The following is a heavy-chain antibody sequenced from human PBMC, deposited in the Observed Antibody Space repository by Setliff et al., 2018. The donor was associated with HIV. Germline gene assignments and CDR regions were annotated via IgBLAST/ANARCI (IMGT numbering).Heavy chain of an antibody. D-gene: IGHD6-6*01. J-gene: IGHJ4*02. CDR3: VRMEATRPPRGLDY. CDR2: IYYNGDT. Sequence: SETLSLTCTVSGGFVSRSSYYWGWIRQPRGKRLEWIGTIYYNGDTQYNPSFKSRVIMSVDTSKNQFSLRPISVTAADTAVYYCVRMEATRPPRGLDYWGPGTLVTVSS. CDR1: GGFVSRSSYY. V-gene: IGHV4-39*01.